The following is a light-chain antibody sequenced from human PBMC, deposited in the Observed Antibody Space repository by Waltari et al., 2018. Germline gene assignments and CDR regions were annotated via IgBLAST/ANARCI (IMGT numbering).Light chain of an antibody. CDR2: YVI. CDR3: SSQSSDNVVL. CDR1: SSHVGGYNS. Sequence: SALTQPASVSVPPGQSITISCTGTSSHVGGYNSVSWYQDHPGQDPKVIIYYVIDRPSGISERFSGSKSGNTASLTISGLQAEDEADYYCSSQSSDNVVLFGGGTKLTVL. V-gene: IGLV2-14*03. J-gene: IGLJ2*01.